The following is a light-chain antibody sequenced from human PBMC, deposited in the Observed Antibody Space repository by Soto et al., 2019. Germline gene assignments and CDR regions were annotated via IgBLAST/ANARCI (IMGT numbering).Light chain of an antibody. CDR1: QSIGTW. Sequence: DIPVTQSPSTLSASVGDRVTITCGASQSIGTWLAWYQQKPGKAPKLLIFDASTLESGVPSRFSGSGSGTDFTLTVSSLQPDDFATYYFHQYSDSSGAFGQGTRVEIK. CDR3: HQYSDSSGA. J-gene: IGKJ1*01. V-gene: IGKV1-5*01. CDR2: DAS.